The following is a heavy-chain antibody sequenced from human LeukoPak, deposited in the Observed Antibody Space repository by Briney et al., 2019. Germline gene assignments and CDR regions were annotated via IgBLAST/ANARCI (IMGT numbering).Heavy chain of an antibody. D-gene: IGHD2-2*01. J-gene: IGHJ4*02. CDR3: ARLGYCSSTSCSTFLDDY. CDR1: GYTFTSYG. V-gene: IGHV1-18*01. Sequence: ASVKVSCKASGYTFTSYGISWVRQAPGQGLEWMGWISAYNGNTNYAQKLQGRVTMTTDTSTSTAYMELRSLRSDDTAVYYCARLGYCSSTSCSTFLDDYWGQGTLVTVSS. CDR2: ISAYNGNT.